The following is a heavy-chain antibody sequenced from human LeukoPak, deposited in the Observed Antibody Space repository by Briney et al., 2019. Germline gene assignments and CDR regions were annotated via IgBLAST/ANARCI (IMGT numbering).Heavy chain of an antibody. V-gene: IGHV1-2*02. CDR1: GYTFTSYY. CDR2: INPNSGGT. Sequence: RASVKVSCKASGYTFTSYYMHWVRQAPGQGLEWMGWINPNSGGTNYAQKFQGRVTMTRDTSIGTAYMELSRLRSDDTAVYYCARVFGSWADYWGQGTLVTVSS. J-gene: IGHJ4*02. D-gene: IGHD6-13*01. CDR3: ARVFGSWADY.